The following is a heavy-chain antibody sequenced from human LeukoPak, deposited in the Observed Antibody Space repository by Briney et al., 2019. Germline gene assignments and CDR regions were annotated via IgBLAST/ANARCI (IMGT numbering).Heavy chain of an antibody. V-gene: IGHV3-48*01. CDR2: ISISGSKI. J-gene: IGHJ4*02. CDR3: ASGPGLDY. CDR1: GFTFDDYG. Sequence: GGSLRLSCAASGFTFDDYGMSWVRQAPGKGLEWLSYISISGSKIYYADSVKGRFTISRDNAKNSLYLQMRSLRAEDTAVYYCASGPGLDYWGQGTPVTVSS.